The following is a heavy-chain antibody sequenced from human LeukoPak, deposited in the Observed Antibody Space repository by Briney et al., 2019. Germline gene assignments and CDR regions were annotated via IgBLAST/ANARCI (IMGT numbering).Heavy chain of an antibody. J-gene: IGHJ5*02. CDR2: IHHNGGA. V-gene: IGHV4-59*08. Sequence: SETLSLTCTVSGDPITNLYWIWLRQSPGKGLEGISYIHHNGGALYNPSPKSRVTISVDTSKNEFSLKLKSVTAADTAVYYCERGDLYDGGERNWFDPWGEGTLVTVSS. CDR3: ERGDLYDGGERNWFDP. D-gene: IGHD3-16*01. CDR1: GDPITNLY.